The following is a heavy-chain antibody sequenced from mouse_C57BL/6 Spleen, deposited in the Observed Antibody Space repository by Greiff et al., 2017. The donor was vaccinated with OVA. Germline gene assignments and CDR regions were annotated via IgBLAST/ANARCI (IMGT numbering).Heavy chain of an antibody. CDR3: ARDRDYYGSLDY. D-gene: IGHD1-1*01. CDR1: GFTFSSYA. V-gene: IGHV5-4*01. Sequence: EVHLVESGGGLVKPGGSLKLSCAASGFTFSSYAMSWVRQTPEKRLEWVATISDGGSYTYYPDNVKGRFTISRDNAKNNLYLQMSHLKSEDTAMYYCARDRDYYGSLDYWGQGTTLTVSS. CDR2: ISDGGSYT. J-gene: IGHJ2*01.